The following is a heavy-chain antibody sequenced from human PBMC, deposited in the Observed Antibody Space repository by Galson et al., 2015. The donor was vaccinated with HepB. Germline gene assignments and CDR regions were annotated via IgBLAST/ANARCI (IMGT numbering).Heavy chain of an antibody. V-gene: IGHV1-69*04. CDR3: VREDPYWYFDL. CDR2: IIPTVGVA. D-gene: IGHD3-16*01. J-gene: IGHJ2*01. Sequence: SVKVSCKASGGAFSSNAISWVRQAPGQGLEWMGRIIPTVGVANYAQKFQGRVTITADKSASIAYMELSSLRSEDTAVYYCVREDPYWYFDLWGRGTLVTVSS. CDR1: GGAFSSNA.